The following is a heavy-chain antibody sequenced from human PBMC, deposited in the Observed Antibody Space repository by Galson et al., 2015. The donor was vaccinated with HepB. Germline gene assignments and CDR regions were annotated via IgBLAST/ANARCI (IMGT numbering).Heavy chain of an antibody. CDR2: INPNSGGT. J-gene: IGHJ4*02. V-gene: IGHV1-2*06. CDR1: GYTFTDYY. CDR3: AIERPSERWLVVGYS. D-gene: IGHD6-19*01. Sequence: SVKVSCKASGYTFTDYYIHWVRQAPGQGLDWMGRINPNSGGTNYAQKFQGRVTMTRDTSISTVYMELTRLTFDDTAVYYCAIERPSERWLVVGYSWGQGTLVTVSS.